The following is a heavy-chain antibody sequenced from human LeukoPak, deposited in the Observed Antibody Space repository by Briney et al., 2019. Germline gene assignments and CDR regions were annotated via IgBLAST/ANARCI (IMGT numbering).Heavy chain of an antibody. CDR2: IKQDGSEK. J-gene: IGHJ4*02. Sequence: GGSLRLSCAASGFTFSSYWMSWVRQAPGKGLEWVANIKQDGSEKYYVDSVKGRFTISRDNAKNSLYLQMNSLRAEDTAMYFCVRDVGAVRGEVYFDYWGQGTLVTVSS. D-gene: IGHD3-10*01. CDR1: GFTFSSYW. V-gene: IGHV3-7*01. CDR3: VRDVGAVRGEVYFDY.